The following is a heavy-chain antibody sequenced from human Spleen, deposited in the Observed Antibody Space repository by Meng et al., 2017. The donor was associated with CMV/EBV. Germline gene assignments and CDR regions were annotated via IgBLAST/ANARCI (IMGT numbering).Heavy chain of an antibody. CDR2: INPNTGDT. J-gene: IGHJ6*02. V-gene: IGHV1-2*02. CDR1: GYSFTGYY. Sequence: ASVKVSCKPSGYSFTGYYIHWLRQAPGQRLEWMGWINPNTGDTIYAQKFQGRVTMTRDTSINTAYMDLSGLRSDDTAVYYRAKDRITMIRGRGFYGMDVWGQGTTVTVSS. D-gene: IGHD3-10*01. CDR3: AKDRITMIRGRGFYGMDV.